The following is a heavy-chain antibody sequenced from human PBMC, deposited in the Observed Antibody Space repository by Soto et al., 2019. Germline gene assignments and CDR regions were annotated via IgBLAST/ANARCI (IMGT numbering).Heavy chain of an antibody. D-gene: IGHD3-10*01. CDR1: AYTFTSYA. CDR3: AATQRVDGSVPDY. J-gene: IGHJ4*02. CDR2: INAGNGNT. Sequence: EAPVKVSCKASAYTFTSYATHWVRQAPRQRLEWMGWINAGNGNTKYSQKFQGRVTITRDTSANTAYMELSSLRSEDTAVYYCAATQRVDGSVPDYWGQGTLVTVSS. V-gene: IGHV1-3*01.